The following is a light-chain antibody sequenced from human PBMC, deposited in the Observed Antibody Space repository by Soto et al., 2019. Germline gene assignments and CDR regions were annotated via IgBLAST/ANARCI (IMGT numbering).Light chain of an antibody. V-gene: IGKV1-33*01. J-gene: IGKJ5*01. CDR3: QQYENLPT. CDR1: QDISNY. CDR2: DAS. Sequence: DIQMNQSPSSLSAYVGDRVTITCQASQDISNYLNWYQQKPGKAPKLLIYDASNLETGVPSRFSGSGSGTDFTFTISRLQPEDIATYYCQQYENLPTFGQGARLEIK.